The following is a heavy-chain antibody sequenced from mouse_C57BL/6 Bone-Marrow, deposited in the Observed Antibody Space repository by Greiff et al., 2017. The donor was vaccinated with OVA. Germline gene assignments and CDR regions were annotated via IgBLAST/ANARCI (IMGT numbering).Heavy chain of an antibody. J-gene: IGHJ1*03. CDR3: TRHDYDRYYWYFDV. Sequence: EVKVEESGGGLVQPGGSMKLSCAASGFTFSDAWMDWVRQSPEKGLEWVAEIRNKANNHATYYAESVKGRFTISRDDSKSSVYLQMNSLRAEDTGIYYCTRHDYDRYYWYFDVWGTGTTVTVSS. CDR1: GFTFSDAW. CDR2: IRNKANNHAT. V-gene: IGHV6-6*01. D-gene: IGHD2-4*01.